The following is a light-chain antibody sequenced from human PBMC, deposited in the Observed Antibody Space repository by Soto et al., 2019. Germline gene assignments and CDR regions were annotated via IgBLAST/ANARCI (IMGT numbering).Light chain of an antibody. Sequence: QSALTQPRSVSGSPGQSVTISCTGTSSDVGGYNYVSWYQQHPGKAPKLMIYDVSKRPSGVHDRFSGSKSGATASLTISGLQAEDEADYYCCSYAGSYTFGFGGGTKLTVL. CDR1: SSDVGGYNY. CDR2: DVS. CDR3: CSYAGSYTFG. V-gene: IGLV2-11*01. J-gene: IGLJ2*01.